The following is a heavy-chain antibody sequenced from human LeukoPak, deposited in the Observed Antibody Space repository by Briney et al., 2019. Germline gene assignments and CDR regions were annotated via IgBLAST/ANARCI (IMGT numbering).Heavy chain of an antibody. D-gene: IGHD6-19*01. J-gene: IGHJ3*02. CDR2: IKQDGSEK. CDR3: ARTVAGLPLDAFDI. CDR1: GFTFSSYW. Sequence: GGSLRLSCAASGFTFSSYWMNWVRQAPGKGLEWVANIKQDGSEKYYVDSVKGRFTISRDNAKNLLYLQMNSLRAEDTAVYYCARTVAGLPLDAFDIWGQGTMVTVSS. V-gene: IGHV3-7*04.